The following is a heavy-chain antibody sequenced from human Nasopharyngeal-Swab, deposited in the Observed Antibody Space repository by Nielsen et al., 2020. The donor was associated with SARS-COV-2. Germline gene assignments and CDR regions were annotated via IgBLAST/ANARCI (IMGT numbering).Heavy chain of an antibody. D-gene: IGHD6-13*01. CDR3: ASSPGIAAPTGMDV. V-gene: IGHV3-30*04. J-gene: IGHJ6*02. CDR1: GFTFSSYA. Sequence: GGSLRLSCAASGFTFSSYAMHWVRQAPGKGLEWVAVISYDGSNKYYADSVKGRFTISRDNSKNTLYLQMNSLRAEDTAVYYCASSPGIAAPTGMDVWGQGTTVTVS. CDR2: ISYDGSNK.